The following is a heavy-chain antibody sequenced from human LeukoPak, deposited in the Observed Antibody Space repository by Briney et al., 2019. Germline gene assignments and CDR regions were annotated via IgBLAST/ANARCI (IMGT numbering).Heavy chain of an antibody. V-gene: IGHV3-7*01. CDR1: GFTFSRYW. CDR3: ARDMAQYQLSPWYFDY. Sequence: GGSLRLSRAASGFTFSRYWMNWVRQGPGKGPEWVANIRQDGSETYYVDSVKGRFIISRDNAKNSLYLQMNSLRAEDTAVYYCARDMAQYQLSPWYFDYWGQGTLVTVSS. D-gene: IGHD2-2*01. CDR2: IRQDGSET. J-gene: IGHJ4*02.